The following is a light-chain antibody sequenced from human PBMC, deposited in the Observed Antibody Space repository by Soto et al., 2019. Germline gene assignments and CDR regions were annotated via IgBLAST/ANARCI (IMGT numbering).Light chain of an antibody. CDR3: QQSYSTLWT. Sequence: DIQMTQSPFTLSASVGDRVTITCRASQSISSWLAWYHQTPGKAPKLLIFDASSLESGVPSRFSGSGSGTDFTLTISSLQPEDFATYYCQQSYSTLWTFGQGTKVDIK. J-gene: IGKJ1*01. CDR2: DAS. V-gene: IGKV1-5*01. CDR1: QSISSW.